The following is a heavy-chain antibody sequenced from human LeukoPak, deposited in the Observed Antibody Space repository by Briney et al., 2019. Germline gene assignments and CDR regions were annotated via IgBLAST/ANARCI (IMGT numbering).Heavy chain of an antibody. CDR3: ARHPTKDPDTAMVIEAFDI. CDR1: GGSISSYY. D-gene: IGHD5-18*01. J-gene: IGHJ3*02. CDR2: IYYSGST. V-gene: IGHV4-59*08. Sequence: PSQTLSLTCTVSGGSISSYYWSWIRQPPGKGLEWIGYIYYSGSTNYNPSLKSRVTISVDTSKNQFSLKLSSVTAADTAVYYCARHPTKDPDTAMVIEAFDIWGQGTMVTVSS.